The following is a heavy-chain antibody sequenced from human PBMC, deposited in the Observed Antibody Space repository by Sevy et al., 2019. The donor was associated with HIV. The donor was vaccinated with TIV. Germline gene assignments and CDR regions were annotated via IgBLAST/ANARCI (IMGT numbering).Heavy chain of an antibody. CDR2: IHNTGNT. V-gene: IGHV4-59*01. D-gene: IGHD6-19*01. CDR1: GGSISRDY. J-gene: IGHJ5*02. CDR3: ATDVSSSWFFA. Sequence: SETLSLTCTVSGGSISRDYLSWIRQPPGKGLEYIGSIHNTGNTNYNPSLKSRVAISINTSKNQFSLKLSSVTAADTAVYYCATDVSSSWFFAWGQGTLVTVSS.